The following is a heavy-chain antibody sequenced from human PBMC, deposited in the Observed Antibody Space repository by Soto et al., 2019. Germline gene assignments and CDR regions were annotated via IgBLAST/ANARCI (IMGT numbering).Heavy chain of an antibody. D-gene: IGHD2-15*01. CDR1: GFSLSTSEVG. J-gene: IGHJ4*02. Sequence: ESGPTLVNPTETLTLTCTFSGFSLSTSEVGVAWIRQPPGKAPEWLALIYWDDDKRYSPSLKSRLTVTKDTSRNQVVLTMTDMDPVDTATYSGAHRHLQGYYLEYWGQGALLTVSS. CDR2: IYWDDDK. V-gene: IGHV2-5*02. CDR3: AHRHLQGYYLEY.